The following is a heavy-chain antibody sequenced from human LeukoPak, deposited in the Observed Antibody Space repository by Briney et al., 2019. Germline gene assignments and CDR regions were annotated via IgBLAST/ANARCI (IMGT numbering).Heavy chain of an antibody. CDR2: IRAYNGIT. CDR1: GYTFTSSG. D-gene: IGHD1-26*01. J-gene: IGHJ4*02. Sequence: ASVKVSCKASGYTFTSSGISSVRQAPGQGLEWMGWIRAYNGITNYAQTLQGRVTMTTDNSRSTAYMELRSVRSDDTAVYYCARAEWELPLSLYYWGQGTLVTVSS. CDR3: ARAEWELPLSLYY. V-gene: IGHV1-18*01.